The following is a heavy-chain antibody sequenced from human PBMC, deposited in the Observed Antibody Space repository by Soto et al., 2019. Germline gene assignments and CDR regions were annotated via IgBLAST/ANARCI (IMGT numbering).Heavy chain of an antibody. CDR2: ISYDGRNE. D-gene: IGHD3-10*01. CDR3: AKGVVREPAYFDY. J-gene: IGHJ4*02. V-gene: IGHV3-30*18. Sequence: QVHLVESGGGVVQPGRSLRLSCAVSGFTFSAFAMYWVRQAPGKGLEWVALISYDGRNEDYADSVKGRFTISRDNSKNTLFLQMSSLSAEDTAVYYCAKGVVREPAYFDYWGQGTLVTVSS. CDR1: GFTFSAFA.